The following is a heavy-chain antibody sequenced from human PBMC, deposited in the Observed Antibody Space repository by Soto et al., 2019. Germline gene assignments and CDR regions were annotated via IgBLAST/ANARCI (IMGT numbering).Heavy chain of an antibody. CDR1: GFTFSSYG. CDR2: IWYDGSNK. Sequence: QVQVVESGGGVVQPGRSLRLSCAASGFTFSSYGMHWVRQAPGKGLEWVAVIWYDGSNKYYADSVKGRFTISRDNXKNTLYLQMNSLRAEDTAVYYCARDLISGLRGFDPWGQGTLVTVSS. D-gene: IGHD1-26*01. CDR3: ARDLISGLRGFDP. V-gene: IGHV3-33*01. J-gene: IGHJ5*02.